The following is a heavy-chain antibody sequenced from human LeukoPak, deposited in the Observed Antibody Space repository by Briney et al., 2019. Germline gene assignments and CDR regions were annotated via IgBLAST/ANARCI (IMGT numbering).Heavy chain of an antibody. CDR3: ARACTSCYHRYFQH. Sequence: SVKVSCKASGGTFSSYAISWVRQASGQGLEWMGGIIPIFGTANYAQKFQGRVTITADESTSTAYMELSSLRSEDTAVYYCARACTSCYHRYFQHWGQGTLVTVSS. CDR2: IIPIFGTA. J-gene: IGHJ1*01. CDR1: GGTFSSYA. D-gene: IGHD2-2*01. V-gene: IGHV1-69*13.